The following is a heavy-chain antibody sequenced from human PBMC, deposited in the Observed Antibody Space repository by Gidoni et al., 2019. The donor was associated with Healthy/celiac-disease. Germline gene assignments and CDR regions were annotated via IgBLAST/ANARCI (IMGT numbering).Heavy chain of an antibody. D-gene: IGHD6-25*01. CDR3: ARATSAVYGMDV. CDR1: GGTFSSYA. J-gene: IGHJ6*02. Sequence: QVQLVQSGAEVKKPGSSVKGYCKASGGTFSSYAISWVRHSPGLGLEWMGRLIPILVIATYAPTFQGIVTITADKSTSSAYMELSSLRSEDTAVYYCARATSAVYGMDVWGQGTTVTVSS. V-gene: IGHV1-69*04. CDR2: LIPILVIA.